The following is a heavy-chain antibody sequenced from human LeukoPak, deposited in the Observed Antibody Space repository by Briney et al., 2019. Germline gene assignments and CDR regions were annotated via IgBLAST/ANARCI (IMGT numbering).Heavy chain of an antibody. Sequence: PSETLSLTCAVYGGSFSGYYWSWIRQPPGKGLEWIGEINHSGSTNYNPSLKSRVTISVDTSKNQFSLKLSSVTVADTAVYYCARPDDFHNWFDPWGQGTLVTVSS. D-gene: IGHD3-3*01. CDR1: GGSFSGYY. CDR3: ARPDDFHNWFDP. CDR2: INHSGST. J-gene: IGHJ5*02. V-gene: IGHV4-34*01.